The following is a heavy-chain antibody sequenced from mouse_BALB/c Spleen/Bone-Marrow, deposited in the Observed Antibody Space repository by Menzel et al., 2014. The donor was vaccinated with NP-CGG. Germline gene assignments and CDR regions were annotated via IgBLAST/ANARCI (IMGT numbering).Heavy chain of an antibody. CDR3: ARRWYYGNYYYAMDY. Sequence: EVQLQQSGAELVKPGASVKLSCTASGFNIKDTYMHWVKQRPEQGVEWIGRIDPANGNTKYDPKFQGKATITADTSSNAAYLQLSSLTSEDTAVYYCARRWYYGNYYYAMDYWGQGTSVTVSS. J-gene: IGHJ4*01. D-gene: IGHD2-1*01. CDR1: GFNIKDTY. CDR2: IDPANGNT. V-gene: IGHV14-3*02.